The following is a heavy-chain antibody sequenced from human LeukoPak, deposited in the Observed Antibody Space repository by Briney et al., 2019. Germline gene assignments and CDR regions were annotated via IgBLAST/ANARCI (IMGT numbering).Heavy chain of an antibody. CDR3: ARQPRGVVVPAANWYFDL. V-gene: IGHV4-39*01. CDR1: GGSISSSSYY. D-gene: IGHD2-2*01. J-gene: IGHJ2*01. CDR2: IYYSGST. Sequence: SETLSLTCTVSGGSISSSSYYWGWIRQPPGKGLEWIGSIYYSGSTYYNPSLKSRVTISVDTSKNQFSLKLSSVTAADTAVYYCARQPRGVVVPAANWYFDLWGRGTLVTVSS.